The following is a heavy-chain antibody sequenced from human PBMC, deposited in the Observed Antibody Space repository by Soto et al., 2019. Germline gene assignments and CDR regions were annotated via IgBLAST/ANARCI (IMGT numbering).Heavy chain of an antibody. D-gene: IGHD3-22*01. CDR3: ASQYYYDSSGYIA. V-gene: IGHV3-30*03. CDR2: ISYDGSNK. J-gene: IGHJ5*02. Sequence: GGSLRLSCAASGFTFSSYGMHWVRQAPGKGLEWVAVISYDGSNKYYADSVKGRFTISRDNSKNTLYLQMNSLRAEDTAVYHCASQYYYDSSGYIAWGQGTLVTVSS. CDR1: GFTFSSYG.